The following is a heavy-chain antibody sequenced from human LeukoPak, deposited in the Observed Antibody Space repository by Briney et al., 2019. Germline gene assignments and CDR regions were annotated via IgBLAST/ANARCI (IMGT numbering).Heavy chain of an antibody. CDR1: GGSFSSYA. CDR3: ASAVGYSYGMVRFDP. CDR2: IIPIFGTA. D-gene: IGHD5-18*01. V-gene: IGHV1-69*05. Sequence: SVKVSCKASGGSFSSYAISWVRQAPGQGLEWMGGIIPIFGTANYAQKFQGRVTITTDESTSTAYMELSSLRSEDTAVYYCASAVGYSYGMVRFDPWGQGTLVTVSS. J-gene: IGHJ5*02.